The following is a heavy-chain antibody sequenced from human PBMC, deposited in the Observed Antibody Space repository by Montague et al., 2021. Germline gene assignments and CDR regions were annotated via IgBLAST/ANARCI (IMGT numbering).Heavy chain of an antibody. Sequence: SETLSLTCTVSGGAISSFYWHWIRHSPGKVLEWIGEIYYNGNTKYDPSLKSRVTMSVDTSKNQFSLRLSSVTVADTAVYYCAREWGAFDSWGQGTLVTVSS. V-gene: IGHV4-59*01. CDR3: AREWGAFDS. CDR1: GGAISSFY. D-gene: IGHD3-16*01. J-gene: IGHJ4*02. CDR2: IYYNGNT.